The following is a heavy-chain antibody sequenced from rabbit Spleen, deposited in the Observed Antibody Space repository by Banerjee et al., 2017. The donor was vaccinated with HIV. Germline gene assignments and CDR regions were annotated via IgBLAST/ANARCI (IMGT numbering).Heavy chain of an antibody. CDR1: GFSFSRSYY. J-gene: IGHJ6*01. CDR3: ARDSSSSFSSYGMDL. V-gene: IGHV1S40*01. Sequence: QSLEESGGDLVAPGAFLTLTCTASGFSFSRSYYMCWVRQAPGKGLEWIACIYTFSGSTYYASWAKGRFTISKTSSTTVTLQMTRLTVADTATYFCARDSSSSFSSYGMDLWGPGTLVTV. CDR2: IYTFSGST. D-gene: IGHD1-1*01.